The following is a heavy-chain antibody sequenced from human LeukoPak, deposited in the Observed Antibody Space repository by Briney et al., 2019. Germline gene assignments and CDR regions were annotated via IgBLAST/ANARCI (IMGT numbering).Heavy chain of an antibody. J-gene: IGHJ5*02. D-gene: IGHD2-2*01. CDR1: GFTFDDYY. CDR2: ISSSSSYI. V-gene: IGHV3-21*01. CDR3: SSTSSNWFDP. Sequence: GGSLRLSCAASGFTFDDYYMSWVRQAPGKGLEWVSSISSSSSYIYYADSVKGRFTISRDNAKNSLYLQMNSLRAEDTAVYYCSSTSSNWFDPWGQGTLVTVSS.